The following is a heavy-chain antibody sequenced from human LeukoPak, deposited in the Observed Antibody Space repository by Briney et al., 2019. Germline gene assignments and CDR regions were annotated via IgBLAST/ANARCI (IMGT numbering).Heavy chain of an antibody. Sequence: GGSLRLSCAASGFTFSSHSMNWVRQAPGKGLEWVSSISSSSSYIYYADSVKGRFTISRDHAKNSLYLQMNSLRAEDTAVYYCARDRTVSRNWFDPWGQGTLVTVSS. CDR2: ISSSSSYI. D-gene: IGHD3-16*01. CDR3: ARDRTVSRNWFDP. J-gene: IGHJ5*02. V-gene: IGHV3-21*01. CDR1: GFTFSSHS.